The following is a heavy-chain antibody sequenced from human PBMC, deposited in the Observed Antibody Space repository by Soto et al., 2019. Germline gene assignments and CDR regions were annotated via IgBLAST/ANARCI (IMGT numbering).Heavy chain of an antibody. CDR2: IYHSGST. V-gene: IGHV4-4*02. CDR1: GGSISSSNW. CDR3: ARVYMVRGTIIRYFDY. Sequence: QVQLQESGPGLVKPSGTLSLTCAVSGGSISSSNWWSWVRQPPGKGLEWIGKIYHSGSTNYNPSRKSRVPISVDKSKNQFPLKLSSVTAADTAVYYCARVYMVRGTIIRYFDYWGQGTLVTVSS. D-gene: IGHD3-10*01. J-gene: IGHJ4*02.